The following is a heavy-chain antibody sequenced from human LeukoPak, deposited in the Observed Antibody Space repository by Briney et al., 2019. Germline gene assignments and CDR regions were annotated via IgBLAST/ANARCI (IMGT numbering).Heavy chain of an antibody. Sequence: GGSLRLSCAACGFTFSSYALHWVRQAPGKELEWVAVISYDGSNKYYADSVKGRFTISRDNSKNTLYLQMNSLRAEDTAVYYCARGERPLDYSSGWYGAVDIWGQGTMVTVSS. CDR1: GFTFSSYA. J-gene: IGHJ3*02. V-gene: IGHV3-30-3*01. CDR2: ISYDGSNK. D-gene: IGHD6-13*01. CDR3: ARGERPLDYSSGWYGAVDI.